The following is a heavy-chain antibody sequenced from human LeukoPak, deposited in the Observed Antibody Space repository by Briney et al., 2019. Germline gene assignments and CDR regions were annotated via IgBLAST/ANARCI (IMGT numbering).Heavy chain of an antibody. Sequence: PSETLSLTCTVSGGFTSAYYWSWVRQPLGKGLEWIGSVFYSRNSNYNPSLTRRVAMSVDTSKSHFSLKLTSVIAADTAVYYCARVNPLDYFDQWGQGTLVAVSS. CDR1: GGFTSAYY. CDR3: ARVNPLDYFDQ. J-gene: IGHJ4*02. CDR2: VFYSRNS. V-gene: IGHV4-59*13.